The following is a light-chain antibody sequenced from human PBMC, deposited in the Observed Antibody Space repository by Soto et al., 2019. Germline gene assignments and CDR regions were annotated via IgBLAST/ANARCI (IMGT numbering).Light chain of an antibody. J-gene: IGLJ1*01. CDR1: ISDVGAYNY. CDR2: DVS. CDR3: SSYASSSTYV. Sequence: QSLLTQPASVSGSPGQSITISCTGTISDVGAYNYVSWYQQHPGKAPKLMIYDVSNRPSGVSNRFSGSKSGNSASLTISGLQAEDEADYYCSSYASSSTYVFGTGTKSPS. V-gene: IGLV2-14*01.